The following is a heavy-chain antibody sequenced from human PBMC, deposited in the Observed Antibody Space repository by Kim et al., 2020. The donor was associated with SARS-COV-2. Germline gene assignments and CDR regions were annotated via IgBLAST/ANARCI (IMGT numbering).Heavy chain of an antibody. CDR3: AKDLAQGFNAFDM. V-gene: IGHV3-23*01. J-gene: IGHJ3*02. Sequence: GGSLRLSCAASGFNFNYFAMNWVRQAPGKAPEWVSAISGSGSRAYYADSVKGRFTISKDKSKNTLYLQLNSLRVEDTALYYCAKDLAQGFNAFDMWGLGTMVAASS. CDR2: ISGSGSRA. D-gene: IGHD3-3*01. CDR1: GFNFNYFA.